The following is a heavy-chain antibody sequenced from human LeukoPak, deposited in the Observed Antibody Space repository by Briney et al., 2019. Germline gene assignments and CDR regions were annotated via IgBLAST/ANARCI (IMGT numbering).Heavy chain of an antibody. CDR3: ARGLGAPSTDFDH. D-gene: IGHD1-26*01. CDR2: MLPNSGYT. J-gene: IGHJ4*02. Sequence: ASVKVSCKASGYTFTHYGINWVRQATGQGLEWMGWMLPNSGYTGYAQKFQGRVTMTRNTATNTAYMELSSLTSDDTAIYYCARGLGAPSTDFDHWGQGTLVTVSS. V-gene: IGHV1-8*01. CDR1: GYTFTHYG.